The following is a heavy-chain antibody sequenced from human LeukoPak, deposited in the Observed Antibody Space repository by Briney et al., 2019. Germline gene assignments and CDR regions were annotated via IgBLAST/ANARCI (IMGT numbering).Heavy chain of an antibody. CDR2: IIPILGIA. Sequence: GASVKVSCKAFGGTFSSYTISWVRQAPGQGLEWMGRIIPILGIANYAQKFQGRVTITADKSTSTAYMGLSSLRSEDTAVYYCARDYCSSTSCPRRYYYYYGMDVWGQGTTVTVSS. V-gene: IGHV1-69*04. CDR1: GGTFSSYT. J-gene: IGHJ6*02. D-gene: IGHD2-2*01. CDR3: ARDYCSSTSCPRRYYYYYGMDV.